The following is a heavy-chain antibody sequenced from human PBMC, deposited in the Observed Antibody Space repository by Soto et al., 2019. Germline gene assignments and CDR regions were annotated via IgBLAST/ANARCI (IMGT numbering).Heavy chain of an antibody. CDR1: GDSISSSFW. V-gene: IGHV4-4*02. D-gene: IGHD4-17*01. CDR3: ARYDFGTFDY. Sequence: SETLSLTCAVPGDSISSSFWWSWVRQPPGKGLEWIGEIYHTESTVYNPSLKSRVTISVDKSKNQFSLNLDSVTAADTAVYYCARYDFGTFDYWGRGILVTVSS. J-gene: IGHJ4*02. CDR2: IYHTEST.